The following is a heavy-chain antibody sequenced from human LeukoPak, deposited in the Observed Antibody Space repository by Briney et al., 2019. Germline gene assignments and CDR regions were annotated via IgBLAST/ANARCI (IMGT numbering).Heavy chain of an antibody. CDR2: ITSDDST. CDR1: GFTFSNYA. V-gene: IGHV3-23*01. D-gene: IGHD6-19*01. Sequence: GGSLRLSCAASGFTFSNYAVSWVRQAPGKGLEWVSVITSDDSTYYADSVKGRFTISRDNSKNTLYLQMNSLRAEDTAVYYCAKDNGQWLLFDYWGQGTLVTVSS. J-gene: IGHJ4*02. CDR3: AKDNGQWLLFDY.